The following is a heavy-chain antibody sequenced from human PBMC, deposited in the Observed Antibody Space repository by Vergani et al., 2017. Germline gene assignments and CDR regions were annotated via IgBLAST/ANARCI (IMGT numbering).Heavy chain of an antibody. CDR1: GDSVISTDYH. CDR2: MDYSGST. D-gene: IGHD2-15*01. CDR3: ASKRGACRAAYCHSYDF. V-gene: IGHV4-39*01. Sequence: QVQLHESGPGLVKPSETLSLICSVSGDSVISTDYHWGWIRQPPGKGLEWIGSMDYSGSTSYNPSLESRISISFETPKNQFSLRLTSVTAADTAVYYCASKRGACRAAYCHSYDFWGPGTLVGVSS. J-gene: IGHJ4*01.